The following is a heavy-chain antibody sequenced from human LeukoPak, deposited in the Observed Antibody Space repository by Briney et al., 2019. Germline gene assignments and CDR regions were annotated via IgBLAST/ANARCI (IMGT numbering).Heavy chain of an antibody. CDR2: ISSSSSYI. Sequence: GGSLRLSCAASGFTFSSYSMNWVRQAPGKGLEWVSSISSSSSYIYYADSAKGRFTISRDNATNSLYLQMNSLRAEDTAVYYCARDPHYDILTGYSTPYYFDYWGQGTLVTVSS. CDR1: GFTFSSYS. CDR3: ARDPHYDILTGYSTPYYFDY. V-gene: IGHV3-21*01. J-gene: IGHJ4*02. D-gene: IGHD3-9*01.